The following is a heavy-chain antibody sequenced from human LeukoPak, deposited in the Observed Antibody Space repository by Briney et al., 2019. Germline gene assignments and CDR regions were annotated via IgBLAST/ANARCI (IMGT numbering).Heavy chain of an antibody. CDR2: IRYDGSNK. Sequence: GGSLRVSCAGSGFTFSRFGMHWVRQAPGKGLEWVAFIRYDGSNKYYADSVQGRFIISRDNSKDTLYLHMNSLRAEDTAVYYCAKDHVEGSWGDYYYYYLDVWGKGITVTMSS. V-gene: IGHV3-30*02. J-gene: IGHJ6*03. D-gene: IGHD3-16*01. CDR1: GFTFSRFG. CDR3: AKDHVEGSWGDYYYYYLDV.